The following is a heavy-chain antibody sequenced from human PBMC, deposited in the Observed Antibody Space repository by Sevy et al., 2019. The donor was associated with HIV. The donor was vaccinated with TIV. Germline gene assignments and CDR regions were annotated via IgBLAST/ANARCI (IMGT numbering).Heavy chain of an antibody. V-gene: IGHV4-61*01. CDR2: IYYSGST. J-gene: IGHJ4*01. CDR1: GDSVSGGNYY. CDR3: ARGLFDY. Sequence: SETLSLTCTVSGDSVSGGNYYWSWIRQPPGKGLEWIGYIYYSGSTNYNPSLKSRVTISIDTSKNQFSLRLTSVTAADTAVYYCARGLFDYWGQEPWSPSPQ.